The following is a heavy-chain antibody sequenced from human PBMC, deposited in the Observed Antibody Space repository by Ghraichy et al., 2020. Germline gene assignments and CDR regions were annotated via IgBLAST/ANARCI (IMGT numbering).Heavy chain of an antibody. Sequence: LSLTCAASGFRLSSYAMCWVRQAPGRGLEWVSGITGSDDRTYYADSVKGRFTISRDNSENTLYLQMNSLRAEDTAVYHCAKADVMDVWGQGTTVTVSS. CDR3: AKADVMDV. CDR1: GFRLSSYA. V-gene: IGHV3-23*01. J-gene: IGHJ6*02. CDR2: ITGSDDRT.